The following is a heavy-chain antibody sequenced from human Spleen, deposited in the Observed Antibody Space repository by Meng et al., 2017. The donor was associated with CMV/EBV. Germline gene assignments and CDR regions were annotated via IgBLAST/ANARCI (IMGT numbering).Heavy chain of an antibody. V-gene: IGHV3-21*01. J-gene: IGHJ3*02. CDR3: ARDPDYDFWSGWDAFDI. CDR1: LNLSSYS. D-gene: IGHD3-3*01. Sequence: LNLSSYSMNWVRQAPGKGREWVSSMSRSSSYIYYADSVKGRFTISRDNAKNSLYLQMNSLRAEDTAVYYCARDPDYDFWSGWDAFDIWGQGTMVTVSS. CDR2: MSRSSSYI.